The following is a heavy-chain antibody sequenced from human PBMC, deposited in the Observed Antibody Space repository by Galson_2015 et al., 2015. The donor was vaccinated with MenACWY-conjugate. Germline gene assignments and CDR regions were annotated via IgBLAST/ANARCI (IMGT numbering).Heavy chain of an antibody. V-gene: IGHV1-3*01. J-gene: IGHJ5*02. CDR2: INAGNGNT. D-gene: IGHD3-22*01. CDR1: GYTFTSYA. CDR3: ARVGTMIGNWFDP. Sequence: SVKVSCKASGYTFTSYAMHWVRQAPGQRLEWMGWINAGNGNTKYSQKFQGRVTITRDTSASTAYMELSSLRSEDTAVYYCARVGTMIGNWFDPWGQGTLVTVSS.